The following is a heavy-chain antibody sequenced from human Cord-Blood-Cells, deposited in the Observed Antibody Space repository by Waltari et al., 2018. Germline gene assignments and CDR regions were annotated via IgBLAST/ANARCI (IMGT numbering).Heavy chain of an antibody. D-gene: IGHD6-13*01. CDR3: ARGKTSSSWFDY. CDR2: INHSGST. J-gene: IGHJ4*02. V-gene: IGHV4-34*01. Sequence: QVQLQQWGAGLLKPSETLSLTCAVYGGSFSGYYWSWIRQPPGKGLEWIGEINHSGSTNYNPSRKSGVTISVDTSKNQFSLKLSSVTAADTAVYYCARGKTSSSWFDYWGQGTLVTVSS. CDR1: GGSFSGYY.